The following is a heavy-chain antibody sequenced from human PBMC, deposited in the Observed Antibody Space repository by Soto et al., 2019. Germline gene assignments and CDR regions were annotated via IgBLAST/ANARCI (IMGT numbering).Heavy chain of an antibody. CDR2: IYHSGST. V-gene: IGHV4-4*02. D-gene: IGHD3-10*01. CDR1: SGSISTLNW. Sequence: QVQLQESGPGLVKPSETLSLTCAVSSGSISTLNWWTWVRQPPGKGLEWIGEIYHSGSTNYNPSLKRRVTMSVDKSKNQFSLKLSPVTAADTAIYYCARYASGSSFFDYWGQGTLVTVSS. J-gene: IGHJ4*02. CDR3: ARYASGSSFFDY.